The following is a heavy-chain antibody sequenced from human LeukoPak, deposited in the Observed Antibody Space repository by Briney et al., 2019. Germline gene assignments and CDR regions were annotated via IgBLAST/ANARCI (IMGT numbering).Heavy chain of an antibody. CDR1: GGSISSSSYY. V-gene: IGHV4-61*02. CDR3: AREEGYSSGWYEYYYYYMDV. J-gene: IGHJ6*03. CDR2: IYTSGST. D-gene: IGHD6-19*01. Sequence: SETLSLTCTVSGGSISSSSYYWGWIRQPAGKGLEWIGRIYTSGSTNYNPSLKSRVTISVDTSKNQFSLKLSSVTAADTAVYYCAREEGYSSGWYEYYYYYMDVWGKGTTVTISS.